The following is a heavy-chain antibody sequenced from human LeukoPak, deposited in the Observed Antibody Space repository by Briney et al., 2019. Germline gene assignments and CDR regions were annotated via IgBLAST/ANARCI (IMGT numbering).Heavy chain of an antibody. CDR3: ARDLRIAAAGHNWFDP. J-gene: IGHJ5*02. Sequence: SVKVSCKASVGTFSSYAISWVRQAPGQGLEWMGGIIPIFGTANYAQKFQGRVTITADKSTSTAYMELSSLRSEDTAVYYCARDLRIAAAGHNWFDPWGQGTLVTVSS. CDR2: IIPIFGTA. D-gene: IGHD6-13*01. CDR1: VGTFSSYA. V-gene: IGHV1-69*06.